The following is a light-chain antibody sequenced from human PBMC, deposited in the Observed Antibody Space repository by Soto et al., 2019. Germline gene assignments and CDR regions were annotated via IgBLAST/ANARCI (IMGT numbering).Light chain of an antibody. V-gene: IGKV3-20*01. CDR3: QQYVTSRRT. J-gene: IGKJ1*01. CDR2: GAS. Sequence: EIVMTQSPASLSVSPGERATLSCRASQSVSSNLAWHQQKPGQPPRLLIYGASSRAAGIPDRFSGSGSGTDFTLTINRLEPEDFAVYYCQQYVTSRRTFGPGTKVDIK. CDR1: QSVSSN.